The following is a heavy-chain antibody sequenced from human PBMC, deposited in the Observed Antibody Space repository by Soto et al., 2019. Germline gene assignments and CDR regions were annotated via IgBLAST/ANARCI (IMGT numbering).Heavy chain of an antibody. CDR2: VYSNGAT. CDR1: GFTVTSSY. CDR3: ARDSRLRSVGDY. V-gene: IGHV3-66*01. Sequence: EVLLVESGGGLVQPGGSLRLSCAASGFTVTSSYMSWVRQASGKGLECVSLVYSNGATYYADSVKGRFTISRDTFRNTLDLQMNSLRAEDTAVYYCARDSRLRSVGDYWGQGTLVTVSS. J-gene: IGHJ4*02. D-gene: IGHD3-3*01.